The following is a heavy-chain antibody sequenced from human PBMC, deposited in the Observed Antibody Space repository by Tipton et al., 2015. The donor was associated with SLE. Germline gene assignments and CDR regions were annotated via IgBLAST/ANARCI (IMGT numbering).Heavy chain of an antibody. Sequence: SLRLSCAASGFTFSSYGMHWVRQAPGKGLEWVAFIRYDGSNKYYADSVKGRFTISRDNSKNTLDLQMNSLRAEDTAVYYCAKDGARAFDIWGQGTMVAVSS. D-gene: IGHD3-16*01. J-gene: IGHJ3*02. V-gene: IGHV3-30*02. CDR3: AKDGARAFDI. CDR1: GFTFSSYG. CDR2: IRYDGSNK.